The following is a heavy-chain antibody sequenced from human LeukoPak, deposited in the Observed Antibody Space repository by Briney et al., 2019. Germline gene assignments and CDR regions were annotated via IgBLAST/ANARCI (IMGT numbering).Heavy chain of an antibody. CDR2: LSGGGISA. D-gene: IGHD3-3*01. Sequence: TGGSLRLSCAASGFTFTNYAMSWVRQAPGKGLEGVSGLSGGGISAYYADSVKGRFTISRDNSNNTLYLQMNSLRAEDTALYYCAKDNDYDFWSGSNWFDPWGQGTLVTVSS. J-gene: IGHJ5*02. CDR3: AKDNDYDFWSGSNWFDP. V-gene: IGHV3-23*01. CDR1: GFTFTNYA.